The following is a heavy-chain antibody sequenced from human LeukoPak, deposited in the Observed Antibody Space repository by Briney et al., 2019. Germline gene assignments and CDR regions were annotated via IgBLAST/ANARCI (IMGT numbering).Heavy chain of an antibody. V-gene: IGHV3-21*01. J-gene: IGHJ4*02. D-gene: IGHD5-18*01. CDR2: ISSSSSYI. Sequence: PGGSLRLSCAASGFTFSSYSMNWVRQAPGKGLEWVLSISSSSSYIYYADSVKGRYTISRDNAKNSLYLQMNSLRAEDTAVYYCARDGYTAMVLWGQGTLVTVSS. CDR1: GFTFSSYS. CDR3: ARDGYTAMVL.